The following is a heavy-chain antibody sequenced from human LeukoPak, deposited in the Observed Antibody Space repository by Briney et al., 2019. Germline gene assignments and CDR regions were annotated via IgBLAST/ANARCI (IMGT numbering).Heavy chain of an antibody. J-gene: IGHJ4*02. CDR1: GFTFSSYG. V-gene: IGHV3-30*18. CDR2: ISYDGSNK. D-gene: IGHD5-18*01. CDR3: AKGYSSLDY. Sequence: GGSLRLSCAASGFTFSSYGMHWVRQAPGKGLEWVAVISYDGSNKYYADSVKGRFTISRDNSKNTLYLQMNSLRAEDTAVYYCAKGYSSLDYWGQGTLVTVSS.